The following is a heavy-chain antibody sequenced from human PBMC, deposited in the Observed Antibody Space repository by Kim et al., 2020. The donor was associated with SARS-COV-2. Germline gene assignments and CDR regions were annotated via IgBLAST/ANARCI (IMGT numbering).Heavy chain of an antibody. CDR3: TTDYYGSGSYYDY. D-gene: IGHD3-10*01. Sequence: GGSLRHSCAASGFTFSNAWMSWVRQAPGKGLEWVGRIKSKTDGGTTDYAAPVKGRFTISRDDSKNTLYLQMNSLKTEDTAVYYCTTDYYGSGSYYDYWGQGTLVTVSS. V-gene: IGHV3-15*01. CDR2: IKSKTDGGTT. CDR1: GFTFSNAW. J-gene: IGHJ4*02.